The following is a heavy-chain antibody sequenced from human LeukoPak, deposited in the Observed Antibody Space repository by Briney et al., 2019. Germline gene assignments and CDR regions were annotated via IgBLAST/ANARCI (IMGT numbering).Heavy chain of an antibody. V-gene: IGHV3-23*01. CDR2: ISGSGGST. CDR3: AKADYSNYGFSGNY. J-gene: IGHJ4*02. D-gene: IGHD4-11*01. CDR1: GFTFSSYA. Sequence: PGGSLRLSCAASGFTFSSYAMSWVRQAPGKGLEWVSAISGSGGSTYYADSVKGRFTISRDNSKNTLYLQMNSLRAEDTAVYYCAKADYSNYGFSGNYWGQGTLVTVSS.